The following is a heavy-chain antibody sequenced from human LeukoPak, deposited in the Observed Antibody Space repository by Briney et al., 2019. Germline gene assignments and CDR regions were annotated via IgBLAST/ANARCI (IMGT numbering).Heavy chain of an antibody. J-gene: IGHJ4*02. V-gene: IGHV4-34*01. CDR3: ARGPPIAVAGKGGHFDY. CDR1: GGSFSGYY. Sequence: PSETLSLTCAVYGGSFSGYYWSWIRQPPGKGLERIGEINHSGSTNYNPSLKSRVTISVDTSKNQFSLKLSSVTAADTAVYYCARGPPIAVAGKGGHFDYWGQGTLVTVSS. CDR2: INHSGST. D-gene: IGHD6-19*01.